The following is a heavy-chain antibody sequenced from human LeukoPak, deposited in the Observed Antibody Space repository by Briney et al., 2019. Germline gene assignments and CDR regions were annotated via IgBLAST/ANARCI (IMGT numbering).Heavy chain of an antibody. D-gene: IGHD1-1*01. CDR3: ARLTTGTTKRFDP. Sequence: PSQTLSLTCTVSGGSISSGGYYWSWIRQHPGKSLEWIGYIYYSGSTYYNPSLKSRVTISVDTSKNQFSLKLSSVTAADTAVYYCARLTTGTTKRFDPWGQGTLVTVSS. J-gene: IGHJ5*02. V-gene: IGHV4-31*03. CDR1: GGSISSGGYY. CDR2: IYYSGST.